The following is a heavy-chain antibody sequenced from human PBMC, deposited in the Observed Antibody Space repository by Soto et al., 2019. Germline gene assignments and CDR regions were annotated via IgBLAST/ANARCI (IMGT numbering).Heavy chain of an antibody. J-gene: IGHJ6*02. CDR3: ALRYGSGSHSRAYYYGMDV. V-gene: IGHV5-51*01. CDR1: GYSFTSYW. Sequence: GESLKISCKGSGYSFTSYWIGWVRQMPGKGLEWMGIIYPGDSDTRYSPSFQGQVTISADKSISTAYLQWSSLKASDTAMYYCALRYGSGSHSRAYYYGMDVWGQGTTVTVSS. CDR2: IYPGDSDT. D-gene: IGHD3-10*01.